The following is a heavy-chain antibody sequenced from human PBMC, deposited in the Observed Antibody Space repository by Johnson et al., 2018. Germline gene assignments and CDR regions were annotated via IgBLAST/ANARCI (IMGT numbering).Heavy chain of an antibody. CDR1: GFTFDDYD. V-gene: IGHV3-9*01. J-gene: IGHJ6*02. D-gene: IGHD3/OR15-3a*01. CDR3: AKGGAFGLALLSFYKHGLDV. Sequence: VQLVESGGGLVQPGMSLTLACTVSGFTFDDYDMHWVRHSPGRGLEWVSGITWRSQDVADADSVKGRFIIPRDNAQNIVRLQMNNLETEDTSLYFCAKGGAFGLALLSFYKHGLDVWGQVTAVTVSS. CDR2: ITWRSQDV.